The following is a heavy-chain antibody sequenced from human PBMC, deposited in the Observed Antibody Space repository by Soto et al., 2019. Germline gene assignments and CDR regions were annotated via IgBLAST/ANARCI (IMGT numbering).Heavy chain of an antibody. V-gene: IGHV3-48*04. CDR1: GFTFSSYS. Sequence: GGSLRLSCAASGFTFSSYSMNWVRQAPGKGLEWVSYISSSSSTIYYADSVKGRFTISRDNAKNSLYLQMNSLRAEDTAVYYCARDPTVPQPAIYYMDVWGKGTTVTVSS. J-gene: IGHJ6*03. CDR3: ARDPTVPQPAIYYMDV. D-gene: IGHD4-4*01. CDR2: ISSSSSTI.